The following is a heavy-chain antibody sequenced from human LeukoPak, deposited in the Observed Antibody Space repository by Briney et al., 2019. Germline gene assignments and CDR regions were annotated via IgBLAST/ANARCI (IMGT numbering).Heavy chain of an antibody. CDR2: IGSASSYI. J-gene: IGHJ4*02. V-gene: IGHV3-21*01. Sequence: GGSLRLSCAASGFTFGGYYMNWVRQAPGKGLEWVSSIGSASSYIYYADSVKGRFTISRDNAKNSLYLQMSSLRAEGTAVYYCARWASNSHDCWGQGTLVTVSS. D-gene: IGHD5-18*01. CDR3: ARWASNSHDC. CDR1: GFTFGGYY.